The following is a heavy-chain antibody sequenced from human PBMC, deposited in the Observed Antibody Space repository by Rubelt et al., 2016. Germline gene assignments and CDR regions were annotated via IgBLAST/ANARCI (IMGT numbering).Heavy chain of an antibody. CDR3: PRRGIAAGETYGYYGMDV. CDR1: GGSFSGYY. D-gene: IGHD6-25*01. V-gene: IGHV4-34*01. J-gene: IGHJ6*04. Sequence: QVQLQQWGAGLLKPSETLSLTCAVYGGSFSGYYWSWIRQPPGKGLEWIGSIYYSGNTYYNPSLKSRVTISVDTSKNQFSLKCVACTAASTAVYYWPRRGIAAGETYGYYGMDVGGKGTTGTVSS. CDR2: IYYSGNT.